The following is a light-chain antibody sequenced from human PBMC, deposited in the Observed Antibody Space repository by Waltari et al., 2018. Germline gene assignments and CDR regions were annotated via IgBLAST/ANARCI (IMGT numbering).Light chain of an antibody. J-gene: IGKJ1*01. V-gene: IGKV1-5*03. CDR3: QHYNSFPWT. Sequence: DIQMTQSPSTLSASVGDRVTITCRASQSISSWLAWYQQKPGKAPKFLIYKASNLESGVPSRFSGSGSGTEFTLTISSLQPDDFATYYCQHYNSFPWTFGKGTKVEIK. CDR1: QSISSW. CDR2: KAS.